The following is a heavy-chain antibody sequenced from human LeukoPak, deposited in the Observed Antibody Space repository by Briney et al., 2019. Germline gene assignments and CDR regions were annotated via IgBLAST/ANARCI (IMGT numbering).Heavy chain of an antibody. CDR1: GGSFSGYY. CDR2: INHSGST. D-gene: IGHD4-17*01. J-gene: IGHJ4*02. Sequence: SETLSLTCAVYGGSFSGYYWSWIRQPPGKGLEWIGEINHSGSTNYNPSLKSRVTISVDTPKNQFSLKLSSVTAADTAVYYCARLIAGKLTTVTTTYYFDYWGQGTLVTVSS. CDR3: ARLIAGKLTTVTTTYYFDY. V-gene: IGHV4-34*01.